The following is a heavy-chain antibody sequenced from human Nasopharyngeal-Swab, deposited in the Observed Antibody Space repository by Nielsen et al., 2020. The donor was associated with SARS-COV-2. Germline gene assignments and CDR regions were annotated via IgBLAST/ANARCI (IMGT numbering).Heavy chain of an antibody. J-gene: IGHJ4*02. D-gene: IGHD5-18*01. Sequence: SETLSLTCAVYGGSFSGYYWSWIRQPPGKGLEWIGEINHSGSTNYNPSLKSRVTISVDTSKNQFSLKLSSVTAADTAVYYCARGKEWGAGYSYGYDYWGQGTLVTDSS. V-gene: IGHV4-34*01. CDR3: ARGKEWGAGYSYGYDY. CDR2: INHSGST. CDR1: GGSFSGYY.